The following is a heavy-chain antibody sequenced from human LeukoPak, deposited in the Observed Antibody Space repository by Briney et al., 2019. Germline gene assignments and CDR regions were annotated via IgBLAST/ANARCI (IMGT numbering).Heavy chain of an antibody. CDR1: GGSISSGDYY. V-gene: IGHV4-30-4*01. CDR2: IYYSGST. Sequence: PSETLSLTCTVSGGSISSGDYYWSWIRQPPGKGPEWIGYIYYSGSTYYNPSLKSRVTISVDTSKNQFSLKLSSVTAADTAVYYCARGRAYCGGDCYSGAFDIWGQGTMVTVSS. D-gene: IGHD2-21*02. J-gene: IGHJ3*02. CDR3: ARGRAYCGGDCYSGAFDI.